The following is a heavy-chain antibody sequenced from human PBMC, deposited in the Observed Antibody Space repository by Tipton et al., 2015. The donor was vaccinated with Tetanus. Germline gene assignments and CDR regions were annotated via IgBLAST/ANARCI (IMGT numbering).Heavy chain of an antibody. CDR3: ARHSLKLGMWAFDI. D-gene: IGHD7-27*01. CDR2: LYYSGTT. V-gene: IGHV4-39*01. Sequence: LRLSCTVSGGSISTTSDYWGWIRQPPGKGLEWIGSLYYSGTTYYNPSLKSRVTISVDTSKNHFSLRVSSVTAADTAVYYCARHSLKLGMWAFDIWGRGTLVTVSS. J-gene: IGHJ3*02. CDR1: GGSISTTSDY.